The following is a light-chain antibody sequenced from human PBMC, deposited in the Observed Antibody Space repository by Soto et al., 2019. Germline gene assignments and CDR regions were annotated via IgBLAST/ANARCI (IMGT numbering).Light chain of an antibody. CDR3: QTWGTGIQV. J-gene: IGLJ2*01. V-gene: IGLV4-69*02. CDR2: LNNDGSH. CDR1: SGHSTYA. Sequence: QPVLTQSPSASASLGASVKLTCTLSSGHSTYAIAWHQQQPEKGPRYLMKLNNDGSHNKGDGIPDRFSGSSSGAERYLTISSLQSEDEADYYCQTWGTGIQVFGGGTKLTVL.